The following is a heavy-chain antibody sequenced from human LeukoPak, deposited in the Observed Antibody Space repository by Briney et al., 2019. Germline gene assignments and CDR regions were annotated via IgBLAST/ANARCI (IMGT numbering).Heavy chain of an antibody. CDR2: IKEDGSDK. CDR1: GFTFSSYW. D-gene: IGHD2-15*01. V-gene: IGHV3-7*01. Sequence: GGSLRLSCAASGFTFSSYWMSWVRQAPGKGLEGVANIKEDGSDKYYVDSVMGRFTISRDNAKKSLYLHMNGLRAEDTAVYYCARDETFCSGGTCYTRGYFAFWGQGTLVTVSS. CDR3: ARDETFCSGGTCYTRGYFAF. J-gene: IGHJ4*02.